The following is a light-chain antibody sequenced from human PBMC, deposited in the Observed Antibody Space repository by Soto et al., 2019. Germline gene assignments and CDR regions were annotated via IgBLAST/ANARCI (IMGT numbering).Light chain of an antibody. Sequence: DIQMTQSPSTLSASVGDRVTITCRASRNIERWLAWYQQKPGKPPKLLILNASTLGSGVPSRFSGSGSGTEFTLTISGLQPDDFATYYCQHCDTSWPFGQGTKVDI. V-gene: IGKV1-5*01. J-gene: IGKJ1*01. CDR1: RNIERW. CDR2: NAS. CDR3: QHCDTSWP.